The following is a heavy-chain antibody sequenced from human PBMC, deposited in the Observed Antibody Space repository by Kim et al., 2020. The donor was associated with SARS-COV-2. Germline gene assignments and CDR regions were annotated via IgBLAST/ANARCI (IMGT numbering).Heavy chain of an antibody. J-gene: IGHJ4*02. CDR3: ASLGEGQLAASRY. D-gene: IGHD6-6*01. V-gene: IGHV1-2*02. Sequence: YAQKFQGRVTMTRDTSISTAYMELSRLRSDDTAVYYCASLGEGQLAASRYWGQGTLVTVSS.